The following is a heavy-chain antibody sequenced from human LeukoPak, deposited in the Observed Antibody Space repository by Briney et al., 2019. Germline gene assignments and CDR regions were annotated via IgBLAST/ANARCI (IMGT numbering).Heavy chain of an antibody. D-gene: IGHD3-10*01. CDR1: GYTFGSDD. J-gene: IGHJ4*02. CDR2: INPNNGNL. CDR3: ASHYYGSGSYYISDY. Sequence: ASVKVSCKASGYTFGSDDINWVRQATGQGLEWMGWINPNNGNLGYAQKFQGRVTITRNTPISTAYMELSSLTSEDTAVYYCASHYYGSGSYYISDYWGQGTLVTVPS. V-gene: IGHV1-8*03.